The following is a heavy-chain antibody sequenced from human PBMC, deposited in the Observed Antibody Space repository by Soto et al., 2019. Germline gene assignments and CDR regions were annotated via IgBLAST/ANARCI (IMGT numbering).Heavy chain of an antibody. J-gene: IGHJ4*02. CDR2: INPNSGGT. D-gene: IGHD1-26*01. CDR3: AQSGSFFRPSLGYFDY. V-gene: IGHV1-2*02. Sequence: ASVKVSCKASGFTFTGHYIHWVRQAPGQGLEWMGWINPNSGGTSYAQKFQGRVTMTRDTSITTAYMELSRLSSDDTAVYYCAQSGSFFRPSLGYFDYWGQGTLVTVSS. CDR1: GFTFTGHY.